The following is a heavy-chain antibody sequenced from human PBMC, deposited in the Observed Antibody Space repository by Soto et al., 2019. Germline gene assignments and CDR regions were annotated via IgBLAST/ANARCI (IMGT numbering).Heavy chain of an antibody. J-gene: IGHJ4*02. CDR2: IYRTVST. CDR1: GGSFTSNNC. V-gene: IGHV4-4*02. D-gene: IGHD1-7*01. CDR3: ASRDPGTSVDY. Sequence: SETLSLTCAVSGGSFTSNNCWTWVRQPPGQGLEWIGEIYRTVSTKYNPSLKSRVTISLDKSENQFSLKVTSLTAADTAVYYCASRDPGTSVDYCGQGTLVPVSS.